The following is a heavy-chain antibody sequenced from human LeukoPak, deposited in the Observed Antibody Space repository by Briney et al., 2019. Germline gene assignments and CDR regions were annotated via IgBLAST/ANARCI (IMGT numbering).Heavy chain of an antibody. D-gene: IGHD2-8*01. J-gene: IGHJ4*02. CDR2: INPNSGDP. Sequence: ASVKVSCKTSGYSFTGYYLHWVRQAPGQGLEWMGWINPNSGDPKYAQNFEDRVIMTRDTSATTAYMELSRLRSDDTAIYYCARDLGYCSNGVCYNPSFDYWGQGSLVTVSS. CDR1: GYSFTGYY. V-gene: IGHV1-2*02. CDR3: ARDLGYCSNGVCYNPSFDY.